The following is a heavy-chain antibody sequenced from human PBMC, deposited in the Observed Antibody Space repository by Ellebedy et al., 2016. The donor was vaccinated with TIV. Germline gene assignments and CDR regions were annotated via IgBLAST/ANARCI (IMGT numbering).Heavy chain of an antibody. CDR2: IYYSGST. J-gene: IGHJ5*02. CDR1: GGSIRSYY. CDR3: ARNVDP. V-gene: IGHV4-59*08. Sequence: SETLSLTCAVSGGSIRSYYWSWIRQPPGKGLEWIGYIYYSGSTNYNPSLKSRVTISVDTSKNQYSLTLISVTAADTAVYFCARNVDPWGQGALVTVSS.